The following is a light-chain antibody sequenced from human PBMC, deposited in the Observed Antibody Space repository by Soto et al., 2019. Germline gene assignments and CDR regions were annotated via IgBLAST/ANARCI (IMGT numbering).Light chain of an antibody. V-gene: IGLV2-23*01. Sequence: QSALNQPASVSGSPGQSITVSCTGTSSDVGNYDLVSWFQQYPGKAPKLIIYEDNKRPSGISHRFSGSKSGNTASLTISGLQSEDEADYYCCSFAGSFTLFGGGTKLTVL. CDR3: CSFAGSFTL. J-gene: IGLJ2*01. CDR2: EDN. CDR1: SSDVGNYDL.